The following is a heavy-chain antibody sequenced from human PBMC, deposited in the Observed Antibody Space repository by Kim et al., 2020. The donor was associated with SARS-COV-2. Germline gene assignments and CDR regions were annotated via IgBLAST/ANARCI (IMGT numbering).Heavy chain of an antibody. CDR2: IGGSNDYI. D-gene: IGHD5-18*01. CDR1: GFRFSFYP. Sequence: GGSLRLSCEASGFRFSFYPMNWVRQAPGKGLEWVSSIGGSNDYINYLDSVKGRFTISRDNAKNSLYLQMKSLRAEDTALYYCARTPSGYNYGSRFDSWGQGTLVTVSS. V-gene: IGHV3-21*01. CDR3: ARTPSGYNYGSRFDS. J-gene: IGHJ4*02.